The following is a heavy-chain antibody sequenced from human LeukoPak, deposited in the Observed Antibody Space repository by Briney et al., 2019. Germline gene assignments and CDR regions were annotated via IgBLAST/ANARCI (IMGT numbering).Heavy chain of an antibody. V-gene: IGHV3-23*01. D-gene: IGHD6-13*01. CDR3: AGGIAAAGPPLDP. CDR2: ISGSGGST. J-gene: IGHJ5*02. CDR1: GFTFSSYA. Sequence: PGGSLRLSCAASGFTFSSYAMSWVRQAPGKGLEWVSAISGSGGSTYYADSVKGRFTISRDNSKNPLYLQMNTLRAADTAVYYCAGGIAAAGPPLDPGGQGTLVTVSS.